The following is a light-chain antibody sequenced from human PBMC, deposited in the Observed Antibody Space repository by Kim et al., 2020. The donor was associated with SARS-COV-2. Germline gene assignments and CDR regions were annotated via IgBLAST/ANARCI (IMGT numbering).Light chain of an antibody. CDR3: SSYTSSSTPYV. CDR2: DVI. CDR1: SSGVGAYKV. Sequence: SVTISCTGSSSGVGAYKVVSWYQQHPGKAPKLMIYDVIYRPAGVSYRFSGSKSGNTASLTISGLHAEDEALYYCSSYTSSSTPYVFGSGTQLTVL. V-gene: IGLV2-14*03. J-gene: IGLJ1*01.